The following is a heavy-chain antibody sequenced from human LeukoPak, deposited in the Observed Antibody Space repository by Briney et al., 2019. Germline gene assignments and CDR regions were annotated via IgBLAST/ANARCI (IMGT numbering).Heavy chain of an antibody. CDR3: ARTGGSYYFDY. J-gene: IGHJ4*02. V-gene: IGHV3-53*01. D-gene: IGHD2-8*02. Sequence: GGSLRLSCAASGFTVSSNYMSWVRQAPGKGLEWVSVIYGGGTTYYADSVEGRFTISRDNSKNTLYLQMNSLRAEDTAVYYCARTGGSYYFDYWGQGALVTVSS. CDR1: GFTVSSNY. CDR2: IYGGGTT.